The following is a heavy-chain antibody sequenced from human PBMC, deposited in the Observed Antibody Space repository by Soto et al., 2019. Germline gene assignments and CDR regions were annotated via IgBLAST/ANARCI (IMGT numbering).Heavy chain of an antibody. CDR2: ISGSGGST. CDR1: GFTFSSYA. Sequence: GGSLRLSCAASGFTFSSYAMSWVRQAPGKGLEWVSAISGSGGSTYYADSVKGRFTISRDNSKNTLYLQMNSLRAEDTAVYYCAKVLEQWELLDPFDYWGQGTLVTVSS. V-gene: IGHV3-23*01. D-gene: IGHD1-26*01. J-gene: IGHJ4*02. CDR3: AKVLEQWELLDPFDY.